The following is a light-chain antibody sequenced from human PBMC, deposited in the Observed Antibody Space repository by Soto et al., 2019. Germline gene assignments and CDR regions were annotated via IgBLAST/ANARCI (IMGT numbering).Light chain of an antibody. J-gene: IGKJ5*01. V-gene: IGKV3-11*01. Sequence: EIVLTQSPATLSLSPGERAALSCMGSQSVSSYLAWYQQKPGQAPRLLIYDASNRATGIPARFSGSVSGTDFTLTISSLEPEDFAVYYCQQRSNWPPITFGQGTRLEIK. CDR3: QQRSNWPPIT. CDR2: DAS. CDR1: QSVSSY.